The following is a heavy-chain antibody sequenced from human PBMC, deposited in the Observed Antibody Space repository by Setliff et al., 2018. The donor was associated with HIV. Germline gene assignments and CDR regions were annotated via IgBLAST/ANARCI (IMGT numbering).Heavy chain of an antibody. CDR2: INTYNGNT. D-gene: IGHD1-1*01. CDR3: ARNKLSDAFDV. CDR1: GYTFTTYG. V-gene: IGHV1-18*01. J-gene: IGHJ3*01. Sequence: ASVKVSCKASGYTFTTYGISWVRQAPGQGLEWMGWINTYNGNTNYAQKLQGRVNMTTDTSTSTAYLELRRLRSDDTAVYFCARNKLSDAFDVWGPGAMVTVSS.